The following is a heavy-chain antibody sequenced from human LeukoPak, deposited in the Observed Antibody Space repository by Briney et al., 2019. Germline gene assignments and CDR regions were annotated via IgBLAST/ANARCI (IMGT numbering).Heavy chain of an antibody. D-gene: IGHD3-3*01. CDR3: ARVTHTYTYYDFWSGYYKLGAFDI. CDR1: GGSFRNYF. Sequence: PSETLSLACGVYGGSFRNYFWTWIRQPPGKGLEWIGEINHLGNTNYNPSLKSRVTISVDTSKNQFSLKLSSVTAADTAVYYCARVTHTYTYYDFWSGYYKLGAFDIWGQGTMVTVSS. J-gene: IGHJ3*02. CDR2: INHLGNT. V-gene: IGHV4-34*01.